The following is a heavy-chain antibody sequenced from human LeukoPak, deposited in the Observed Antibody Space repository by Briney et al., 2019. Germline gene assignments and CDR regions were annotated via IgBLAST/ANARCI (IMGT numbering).Heavy chain of an antibody. CDR2: ISSSGSTI. V-gene: IGHV3-11*04. CDR3: AKRGYCSSTSCLYYFDY. J-gene: IGHJ4*02. Sequence: GGSLRLSCAASGFTFSDYYMSWIRQAPGKGLEWVSYISSSGSTIYYADSVKGRFTISRDNAKNSLYLQMNSLRAEDTAVYYCAKRGYCSSTSCLYYFDYWGQGTLVTVSS. CDR1: GFTFSDYY. D-gene: IGHD2-2*01.